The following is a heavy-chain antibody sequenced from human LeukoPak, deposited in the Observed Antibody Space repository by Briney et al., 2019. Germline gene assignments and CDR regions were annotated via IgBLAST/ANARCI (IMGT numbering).Heavy chain of an antibody. D-gene: IGHD3-10*01. Sequence: SETLSLTCAVSGGSISSSDWWSWVRPPPGKGLEWIGEMHQSGITNYNPSLKSRVTMSLDKSKNQFSLKPSSVTAADTSVYFCASADYYRIDFWGQGTLVTVSS. CDR1: GGSISSSDW. J-gene: IGHJ4*02. CDR2: MHQSGIT. V-gene: IGHV4-4*02. CDR3: ASADYYRIDF.